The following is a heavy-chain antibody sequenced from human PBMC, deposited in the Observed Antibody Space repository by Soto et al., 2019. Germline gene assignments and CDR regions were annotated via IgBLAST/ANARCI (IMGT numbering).Heavy chain of an antibody. CDR2: INPSGGST. J-gene: IGHJ5*02. CDR1: GYTFTSYY. D-gene: IGHD6-13*01. V-gene: IGHV1-46*01. CDR3: ARDRPLLGQQPVRVGHWFDP. Sequence: ASVKVSCKASGYTFTSYYMHWVRQAPGQGLEWMGIINPSGGSTSYAQKFQGRVTMTRDTSTSTVYMELSSLRSEDTAVYYCARDRPLLGQQPVRVGHWFDPWGQGTLVTVSS.